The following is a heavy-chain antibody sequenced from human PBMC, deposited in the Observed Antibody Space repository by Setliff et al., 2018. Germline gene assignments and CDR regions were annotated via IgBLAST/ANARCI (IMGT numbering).Heavy chain of an antibody. CDR1: GGSISSYY. CDR2: FYHSGST. V-gene: IGHV4-59*08. D-gene: IGHD6-13*01. J-gene: IGHJ5*02. Sequence: PSETLSLTCNVSGGSISSYYWTWIRQPPGKGLEWIGYFYHSGSTNYNPSLKGRVTMTSDTSRNQLSLKLTSVTAADTAVYYCARGGGVAAAAWFDPWGQGTLVTVSS. CDR3: ARGGGVAAAAWFDP.